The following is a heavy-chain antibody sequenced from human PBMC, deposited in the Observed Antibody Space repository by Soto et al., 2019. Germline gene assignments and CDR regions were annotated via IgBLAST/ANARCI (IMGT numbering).Heavy chain of an antibody. CDR3: ARHAGYSSGWYAQLYYYGMDV. D-gene: IGHD6-19*01. J-gene: IGHJ6*02. CDR2: IYPGDSDT. CDR1: GYNFTSYW. V-gene: IGHV5-51*01. Sequence: PGESLKISCKGSGYNFTSYWIGWVRQMPGKGLEWMGIIYPGDSDTRYSPSFQGQVTISADKSISTAYLQWSSLKASDTAMYYCARHAGYSSGWYAQLYYYGMDVWGQGTTVTV.